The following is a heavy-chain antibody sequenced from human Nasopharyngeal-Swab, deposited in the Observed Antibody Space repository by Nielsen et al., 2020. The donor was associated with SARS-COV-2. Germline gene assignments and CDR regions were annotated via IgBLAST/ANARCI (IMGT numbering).Heavy chain of an antibody. CDR2: IIPIFDTA. Sequence: WVRQAPGQGLEWMGGIIPIFDTANYAQKFQGRVTITADESTSTAYMELSSLRSEDTAVYYCARDGVGATTRWFDPWGQGTLVTVSS. CDR3: ARDGVGATTRWFDP. D-gene: IGHD1-26*01. J-gene: IGHJ5*02. V-gene: IGHV1-69*01.